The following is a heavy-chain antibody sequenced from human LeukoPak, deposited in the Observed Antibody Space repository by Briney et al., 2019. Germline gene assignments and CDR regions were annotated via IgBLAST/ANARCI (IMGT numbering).Heavy chain of an antibody. J-gene: IGHJ4*02. CDR1: GGSISSYY. CDR3: ARSIAAAALFDY. V-gene: IGHV4-59*08. Sequence: SETLSLTCTVSGGSISSYYWSWIRQPPGKGLEWIGYIYYSGSTNYNPSLKSRVTMSVDTSKNQFSLKLSSVTAADTAVYYCARSIAAAALFDYWGQGTLVTVSS. CDR2: IYYSGST. D-gene: IGHD6-13*01.